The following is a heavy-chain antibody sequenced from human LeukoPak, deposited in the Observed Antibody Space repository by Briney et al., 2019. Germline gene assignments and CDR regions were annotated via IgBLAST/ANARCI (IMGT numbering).Heavy chain of an antibody. CDR3: AKAGLTGTHFDY. CDR2: ISWNSGSI. J-gene: IGHJ4*02. Sequence: GRSLRLSCAASGFTFDDYAMHWVRQAPGEGLEWVSGISWNSGSIGYADSVKGRFTISRDNAKNSLYLQMNSLRAEDTALYYCAKAGLTGTHFDYWGQGTLVTVSS. CDR1: GFTFDDYA. D-gene: IGHD1-20*01. V-gene: IGHV3-9*01.